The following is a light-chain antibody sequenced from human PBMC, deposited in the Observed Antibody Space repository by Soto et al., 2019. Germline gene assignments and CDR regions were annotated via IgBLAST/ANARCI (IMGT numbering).Light chain of an antibody. V-gene: IGLV2-8*01. Sequence: QSGLTQPPSASGSPGQSVTISCTGTSSDVGGYNYVSWYQQHPGKAPKLMIYEVSKRPSGVPDRFSGSKSGNTASLTVSGLRPEDEADYYCSSYAGSNKSVFGTGTKVTVL. CDR3: SSYAGSNKSV. J-gene: IGLJ1*01. CDR2: EVS. CDR1: SSDVGGYNY.